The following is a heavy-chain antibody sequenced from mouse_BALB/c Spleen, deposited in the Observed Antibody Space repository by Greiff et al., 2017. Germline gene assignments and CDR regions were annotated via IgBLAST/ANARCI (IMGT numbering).Heavy chain of an antibody. Sequence: EVKLVESGGGLVKPGGSLKLSCAASGFTFSSYAMSWVRQTPEKRLEWVASISSGGSTYYPDSVKGRFTISRDHARNILYLQMSSLRSEDTAMYYCARGHSTMISPVAYGGHGTLVTVSA. D-gene: IGHD2-4*01. CDR2: ISSGGST. J-gene: IGHJ3*01. V-gene: IGHV5-6-5*01. CDR1: GFTFSSYA. CDR3: ARGHSTMISPVAY.